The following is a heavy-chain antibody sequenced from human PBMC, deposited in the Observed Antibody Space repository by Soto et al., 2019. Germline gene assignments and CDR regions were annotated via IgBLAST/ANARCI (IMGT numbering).Heavy chain of an antibody. CDR3: ASKQWLGNFDY. D-gene: IGHD6-19*01. Sequence: GGSLRLSCAASGFTFSSYSMNWVRQAPGKGLEWVSSISSSSSYIYYADSVKGRFTISRDNAKNSLYLQMNSLGAEDTAVYYCASKQWLGNFDYWGQGTLVTVSS. J-gene: IGHJ4*02. CDR1: GFTFSSYS. CDR2: ISSSSSYI. V-gene: IGHV3-21*01.